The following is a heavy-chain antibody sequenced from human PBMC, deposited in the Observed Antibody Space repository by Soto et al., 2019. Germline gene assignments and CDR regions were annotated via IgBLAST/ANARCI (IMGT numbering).Heavy chain of an antibody. J-gene: IGHJ5*02. Sequence: QVHLVQSGAEVKKPGASVRVPCKVSGWTLTPYYMHWVRQAPGQGLEGRGWINPDNGATNSPQKFQGRVTMTRDTSLTTVYMGMSSLRSDDTAVYFCARDPRGGRYYETGGYYYTGGNWFDPWGQGTLVTVSS. CDR1: GWTLTPYY. CDR2: INPDNGAT. D-gene: IGHD3-22*01. V-gene: IGHV1-2*02. CDR3: ARDPRGGRYYETGGYYYTGGNWFDP.